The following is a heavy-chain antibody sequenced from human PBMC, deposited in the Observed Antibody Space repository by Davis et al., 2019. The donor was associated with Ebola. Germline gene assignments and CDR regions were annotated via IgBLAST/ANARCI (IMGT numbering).Heavy chain of an antibody. CDR3: ARGLSTGGFDP. CDR2: IYHSGST. V-gene: IGHV4-4*02. CDR1: GGSISSSNW. D-gene: IGHD1-26*01. J-gene: IGHJ5*02. Sequence: MPGGSLRLSCTVSGGSISSSNWWSWVRQPPGKGLEWIGEIYHSGSTNYNPSLKSRVTISVDKSKNQFSLKLSPVTAADTAVYYCARGLSTGGFDPWGQGTLVTVSA.